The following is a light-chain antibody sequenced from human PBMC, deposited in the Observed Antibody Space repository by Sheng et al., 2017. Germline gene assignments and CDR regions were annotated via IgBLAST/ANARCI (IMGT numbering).Light chain of an antibody. V-gene: IGKV3-20*01. J-gene: IGKJ1*01. CDR1: QSVTSNH. Sequence: EIVLTQSPGTLSLSPGERATLSCRASQSVTSNHLAWYQQRPGQAPRLLIYGASSRATGIPDRFSGGGSGTDFTFTISGLEPEDFAVYYCQQYDTAPPRTFGQGTEVEIK. CDR2: GAS. CDR3: QQYDTAPPRT.